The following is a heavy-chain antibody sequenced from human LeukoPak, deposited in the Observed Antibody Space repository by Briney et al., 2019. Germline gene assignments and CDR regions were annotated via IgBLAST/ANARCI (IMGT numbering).Heavy chain of an antibody. CDR2: IYHSGST. CDR1: DYSISSGYY. CDR3: ARGFYGVIISWFDP. V-gene: IGHV4-38-2*02. D-gene: IGHD3-10*01. Sequence: TSETLSLTRTVSDYSISSGYYWSWIRQPPDKGLEWIGCIYHSGSTFYNPSLKSRVTISVDTSKNQFSLKLSSVTAADTAMYYCARGFYGVIISWFDPWGQGTLVTVSS. J-gene: IGHJ5*02.